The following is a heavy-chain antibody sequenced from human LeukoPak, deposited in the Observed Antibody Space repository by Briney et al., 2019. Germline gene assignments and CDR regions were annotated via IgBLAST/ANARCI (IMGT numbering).Heavy chain of an antibody. CDR1: GGSISSYY. D-gene: IGHD1-26*01. Sequence: PSETLSLTCTVSGGSISSYYWSWIRQPPGKGLEWIGDIYYSGSTNYNPSLKSRVPISVDPSKNQFSLKLSSVTAADTAVYYCAREAIGVGATAFDYWGQGTLVTVSS. V-gene: IGHV4-59*01. CDR2: IYYSGST. J-gene: IGHJ4*02. CDR3: AREAIGVGATAFDY.